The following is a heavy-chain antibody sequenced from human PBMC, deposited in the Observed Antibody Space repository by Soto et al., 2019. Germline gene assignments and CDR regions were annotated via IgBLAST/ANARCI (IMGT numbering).Heavy chain of an antibody. Sequence: QVQLVQSGTEVKKPGASVKVSCKASGYTFTGYSVHWVRQAPGQGLEWMGWVHPNSGSTNYAQKVQGRVTMTRDTSISTAYMELTRLRSDDTAVYYCARGPTVIIPGEHWGQGSLVTVSS. V-gene: IGHV1-2*02. CDR3: ARGPTVIIPGEH. D-gene: IGHD4-17*01. J-gene: IGHJ1*01. CDR1: GYTFTGYS. CDR2: VHPNSGST.